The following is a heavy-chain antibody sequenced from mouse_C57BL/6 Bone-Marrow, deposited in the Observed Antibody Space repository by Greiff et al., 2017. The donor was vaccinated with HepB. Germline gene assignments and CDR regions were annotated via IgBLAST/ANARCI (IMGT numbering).Heavy chain of an antibody. J-gene: IGHJ4*01. CDR3: ARYPHYDGSSSWGSYYAMDY. CDR2: IHPNSGST. V-gene: IGHV1-64*01. D-gene: IGHD1-1*01. Sequence: VQLQQPGAELVKPGASVKLTCKASGYTFTSYWMHWVKQRPGQGLEWIGMIHPNSGSTNYNEKFKSKATLTVDKSSSTAYMQLSSLTSEDSAVYYCARYPHYDGSSSWGSYYAMDYWGQGTSVTVSS. CDR1: GYTFTSYW.